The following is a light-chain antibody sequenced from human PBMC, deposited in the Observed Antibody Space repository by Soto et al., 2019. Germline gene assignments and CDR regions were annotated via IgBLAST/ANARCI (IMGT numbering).Light chain of an antibody. V-gene: IGKV1-33*01. Sequence: DIQMTQSPSSLSASVGDRVTITCQASQDISNYLNWYQQKPGEAPKLLIYDASTLETGVPSRFSGSGSGTDFTFPINSLQPEDIATYYCQQYENLPITFGQGTRLEIK. CDR2: DAS. J-gene: IGKJ5*01. CDR3: QQYENLPIT. CDR1: QDISNY.